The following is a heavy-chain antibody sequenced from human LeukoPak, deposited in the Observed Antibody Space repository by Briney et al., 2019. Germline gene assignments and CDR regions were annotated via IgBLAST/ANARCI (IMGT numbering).Heavy chain of an antibody. CDR2: IKQDGSET. V-gene: IGHV3-7*01. J-gene: IGHJ4*02. Sequence: PGGSLRLSCEGSGFSFSSYCMNWVRQAPGKGPEWVANIKQDGSETYYVDSVKGRFTISRDNAKNSVYLQMNSLRAEDTAVYYCARSYYDNSGSFGFWGQGTLVTVSP. CDR3: ARSYYDNSGSFGF. D-gene: IGHD3-22*01. CDR1: GFSFSSYC.